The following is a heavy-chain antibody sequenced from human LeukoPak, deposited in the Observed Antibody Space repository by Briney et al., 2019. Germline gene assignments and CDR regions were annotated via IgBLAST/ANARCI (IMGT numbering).Heavy chain of an antibody. Sequence: PGGSLRLSCAASGFTFSSYSMNWVRQAPGKGLEWVSSISSSSSYIYYADSVKGRFTISRDNAKNSLYLQMNSLRAEDTAVYYCARAQGAYYYDSSGYQIDYWGQGTLVTVSS. V-gene: IGHV3-21*01. CDR3: ARAQGAYYYDSSGYQIDY. CDR1: GFTFSSYS. J-gene: IGHJ4*02. D-gene: IGHD3-22*01. CDR2: ISSSSSYI.